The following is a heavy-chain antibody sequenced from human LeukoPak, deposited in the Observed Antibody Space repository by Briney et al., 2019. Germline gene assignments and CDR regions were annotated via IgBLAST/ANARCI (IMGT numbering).Heavy chain of an antibody. Sequence: GGSLRLSCAASGFTFSTYWMYWVRQAPGKGLVWVSRINSDGSTKSYAASVKGRFTIPRDNAKKTLFLQMHSLRSEDTAVYYCARGTTSSSWSSCDYWGQGTLVTVSS. CDR3: ARGTTSSSWSSCDY. CDR1: GFTFSTYW. V-gene: IGHV3-74*01. J-gene: IGHJ4*02. CDR2: INSDGSTK. D-gene: IGHD6-13*01.